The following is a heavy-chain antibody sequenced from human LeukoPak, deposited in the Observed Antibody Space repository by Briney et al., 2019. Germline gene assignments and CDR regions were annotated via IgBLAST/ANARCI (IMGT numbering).Heavy chain of an antibody. J-gene: IGHJ4*02. V-gene: IGHV3-11*04. Sequence: GSLRLSCAASGFTFSDYYMSWIRQAPGKGLEWVSYISSSGSTIYYAYSVKGRFTISRDNAKKSLYLQMNSMGAEDTAVYYCARDEGPDFDYWGQGTLVTVSS. CDR2: ISSSGSTI. D-gene: IGHD2-2*01. CDR3: ARDEGPDFDY. CDR1: GFTFSDYY.